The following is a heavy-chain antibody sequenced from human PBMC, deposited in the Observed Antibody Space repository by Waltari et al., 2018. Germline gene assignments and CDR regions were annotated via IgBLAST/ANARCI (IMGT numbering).Heavy chain of an antibody. CDR2: IYYSGST. Sequence: QVQLQESGPGLVKPSETLSLTCTVSGGSISSYYWSWIRQPPGKGLEWIGYIYYSGSTNSNPSRKSRVTISVDTSKNQVSLKLSSVTAADTAVYYCAREFGQGYYYGMDVWGQGTTVTVSS. CDR3: AREFGQGYYYGMDV. J-gene: IGHJ6*02. V-gene: IGHV4-59*01. D-gene: IGHD3-10*01. CDR1: GGSISSYY.